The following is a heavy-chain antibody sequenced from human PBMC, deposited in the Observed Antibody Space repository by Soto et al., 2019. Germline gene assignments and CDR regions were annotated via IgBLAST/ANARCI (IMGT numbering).Heavy chain of an antibody. V-gene: IGHV3-15*07. Sequence: GGSLRLACAASGFTFSNAWMNWVRQAPGKGLEWVGRIKSKTDGGTTDYAAPVKGRFTISRDDSKNTLYLQMNSLKTEDTATYYCAHTYSGSYPPLVYFDYWGQGTLVTVSS. CDR2: IKSKTDGGTT. CDR3: AHTYSGSYPPLVYFDY. J-gene: IGHJ4*02. CDR1: GFTFSNAW. D-gene: IGHD1-26*01.